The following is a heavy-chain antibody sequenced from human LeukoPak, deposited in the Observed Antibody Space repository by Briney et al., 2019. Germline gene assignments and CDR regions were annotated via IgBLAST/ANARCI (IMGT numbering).Heavy chain of an antibody. V-gene: IGHV1-69-2*01. Sequence: ASVKVSCKASGGTFSSYAISWVRQAPGKGLEWMGRVDPEDGETIYAEKFQGRVTITADTSTDTAYMELSSLRSEDTAVYYCAISQYSGYDYWGQGTLVTVSS. J-gene: IGHJ4*02. CDR3: AISQYSGYDY. CDR2: VDPEDGET. D-gene: IGHD5-12*01. CDR1: GGTFSSYA.